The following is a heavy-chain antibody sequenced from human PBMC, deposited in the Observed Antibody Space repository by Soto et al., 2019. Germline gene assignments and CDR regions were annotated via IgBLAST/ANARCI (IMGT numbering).Heavy chain of an antibody. CDR2: IYYSGST. V-gene: IGHV4-31*03. J-gene: IGHJ4*02. CDR3: AGAAVRGVILDY. D-gene: IGHD3-10*01. Sequence: LSLTCTVSGGSISSGGYYWSWIRQHPGKGLEWIGYIYYSGSTYYNPSLKTRVTISVDTSKNQFSLKLSSVTAADTAVYYCAGAAVRGVILDYWGQGTRVTVS. CDR1: GGSISSGGYY.